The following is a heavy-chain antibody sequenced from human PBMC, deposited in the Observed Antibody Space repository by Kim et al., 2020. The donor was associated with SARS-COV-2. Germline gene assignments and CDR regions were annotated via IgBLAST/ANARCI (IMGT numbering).Heavy chain of an antibody. Sequence: GGSLRLSCAASGFTFSSYWMHWVRQAPGKGLVWVSRINSDGSSTSYADSVKGRFTISRDNAKNTLYLQMNSLRAEDTAVYYCARDQLPITYYDFWSGYYNYYYYGMDVWGQGTTVTVSS. V-gene: IGHV3-74*01. CDR1: GFTFSSYW. CDR3: ARDQLPITYYDFWSGYYNYYYYGMDV. CDR2: INSDGSST. J-gene: IGHJ6*02. D-gene: IGHD3-3*01.